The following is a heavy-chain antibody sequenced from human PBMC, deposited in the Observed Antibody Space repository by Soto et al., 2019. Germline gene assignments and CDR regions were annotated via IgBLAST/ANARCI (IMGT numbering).Heavy chain of an antibody. CDR3: ARKLVNAYGDYHGMDV. J-gene: IGHJ6*02. V-gene: IGHV3-53*01. D-gene: IGHD4-17*01. CDR2: IYSGGST. CDR1: GFIVSSNY. Sequence: LRLSCEASGFIVSSNYMSWVRQAPGKGLEWVSVIYSGGSTYYADSVKGRFTISRDNSKNTLYLQMNSLRAEDTAVYYCARKLVNAYGDYHGMDVWGQGTTVTV.